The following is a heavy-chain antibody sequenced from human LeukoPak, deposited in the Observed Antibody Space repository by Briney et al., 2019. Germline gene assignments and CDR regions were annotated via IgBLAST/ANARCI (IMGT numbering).Heavy chain of an antibody. V-gene: IGHV4-59*01. D-gene: IGHD3-10*01. CDR3: ARVGYGSGSWGWFDP. J-gene: IGHJ5*02. CDR1: GGSISGFF. CDR2: IYYSGTT. Sequence: SEALSLSCTVSGGSISGFFWTWIRQSPGKGLEYIGYIYYSGTTDYNPTLKSRVSMSVDTSKNQFFLNLTSVTAADTAIYYCARVGYGSGSWGWFDPWGQGTLVTVSS.